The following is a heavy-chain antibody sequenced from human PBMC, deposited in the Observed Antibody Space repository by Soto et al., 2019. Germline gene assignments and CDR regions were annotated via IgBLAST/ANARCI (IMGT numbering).Heavy chain of an antibody. CDR2: ISGSGGGT. Sequence: EVQLLESGGGLAQPGGSLRLSCGASGFTFSSYAMSWVRQAPGKGLDWVSLISGSGGGTYYADSVKGRFTISRYNSKNTRYLQMNSLRAEDTAVYYCAKSGGGGYYFYFDYWGQGTLVTVSS. V-gene: IGHV3-23*01. CDR3: AKSGGGGYYFYFDY. D-gene: IGHD3-16*01. J-gene: IGHJ4*02. CDR1: GFTFSSYA.